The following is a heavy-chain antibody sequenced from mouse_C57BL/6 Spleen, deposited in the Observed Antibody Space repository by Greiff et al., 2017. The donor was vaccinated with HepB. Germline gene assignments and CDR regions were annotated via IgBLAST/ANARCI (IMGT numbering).Heavy chain of an antibody. D-gene: IGHD4-1*01. CDR2: IYPGDGDT. V-gene: IGHV1-82*01. J-gene: IGHJ2*01. CDR3: ARSGVDY. CDR1: GYAFSSSW. Sequence: QVQLKESGPELVKPGASVKISCKASGYAFSSSWMNWVKQRPGKGLEWIGRIYPGDGDTNYNGKFKGKATLTADKSSSTAYMQLSSLTSEDSAVYFCARSGVDYWGQGTTLTGSS.